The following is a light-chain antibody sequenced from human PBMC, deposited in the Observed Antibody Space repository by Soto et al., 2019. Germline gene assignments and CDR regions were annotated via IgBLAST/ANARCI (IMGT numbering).Light chain of an antibody. CDR3: QQYNDYSWT. J-gene: IGKJ1*01. V-gene: IGKV1-5*03. CDR2: KAS. CDR1: QSIGIW. Sequence: IQMTQSPSTLSASVGDRVAITCRASQSIGIWLAWYQKKPGKAPRFLIYKASTLQTGVPSRFSGSGSGTEFPLTNSSLQPDDFATYYCQQYNDYSWTFGQGTKVEIK.